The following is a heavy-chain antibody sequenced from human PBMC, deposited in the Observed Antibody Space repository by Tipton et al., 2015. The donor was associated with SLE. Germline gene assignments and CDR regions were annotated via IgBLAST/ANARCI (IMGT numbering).Heavy chain of an antibody. J-gene: IGHJ6*02. Sequence: SLRLSCTTSGFTFGDYAMSWVRQAPGKGLEWVGFIRSNGYGGTTEYAASVKGRFTISRDDSKGIVYLQMNGLKIEDTAVYYCAKGIALAGTTIRSYGMDVWGRGTTVTVSS. CDR3: AKGIALAGTTIRSYGMDV. D-gene: IGHD6-19*01. CDR1: GFTFGDYA. CDR2: IRSNGYGGTT. V-gene: IGHV3-49*04.